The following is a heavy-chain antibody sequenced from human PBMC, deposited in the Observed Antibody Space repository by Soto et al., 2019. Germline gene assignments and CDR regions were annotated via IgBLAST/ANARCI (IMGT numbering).Heavy chain of an antibody. D-gene: IGHD3-22*01. Sequence: GGSLRLSCAASGFNFSTYSMNWVRLAPGKGLEWVSSVSASSTYIHYADAVKGRFTISRDNAKKSLSLQMNSLRAEDTAVYYCARHAYYYDSSGYFDHWGQGTMVTVSS. CDR1: GFNFSTYS. CDR2: VSASSTYI. J-gene: IGHJ1*01. V-gene: IGHV3-21*01. CDR3: ARHAYYYDSSGYFDH.